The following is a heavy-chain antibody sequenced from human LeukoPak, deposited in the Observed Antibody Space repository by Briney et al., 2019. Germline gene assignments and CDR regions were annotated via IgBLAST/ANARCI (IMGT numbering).Heavy chain of an antibody. Sequence: KPGGSLRLSCAASGFTFSSYWMSWVRQAPGKGLEWVANIKQDGSEKYYVSSVKGRFTISRDNAKNSLYLQMNSLRAEDTAVYYCARDGGYGDYCFDYWGQGTLVTVSS. J-gene: IGHJ4*02. CDR1: GFTFSSYW. V-gene: IGHV3-7*01. CDR2: IKQDGSEK. CDR3: ARDGGYGDYCFDY. D-gene: IGHD4-17*01.